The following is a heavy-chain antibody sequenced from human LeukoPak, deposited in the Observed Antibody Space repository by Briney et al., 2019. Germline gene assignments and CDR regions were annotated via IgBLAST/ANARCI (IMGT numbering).Heavy chain of an antibody. V-gene: IGHV3-66*01. J-gene: IGHJ3*02. D-gene: IGHD4-23*01. Sequence: GGSLRLSCAASGFTVSSNYMSWVRQAPGKGLEWVSVIYSGGSTYYADSVKGRFTISRDNSKNTLYLQMNSLRAEDTAVYYCARVLSYGGDAFDIWGQGTMVTVSS. CDR1: GFTVSSNY. CDR3: ARVLSYGGDAFDI. CDR2: IYSGGST.